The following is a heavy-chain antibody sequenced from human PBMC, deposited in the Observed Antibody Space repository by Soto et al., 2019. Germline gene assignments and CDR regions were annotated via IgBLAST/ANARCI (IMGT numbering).Heavy chain of an antibody. D-gene: IGHD3-22*01. J-gene: IGHJ6*02. CDR1: GDSISSYF. Sequence: ASETLSLTCTVSGDSISSYFWSWIRQPPGKGLEWIGCVYHSGSTNYSPSLKRRVSISVDTSKNQYSLRLTSVTAADTAVYYCARTYSSSYSRYPVYYGMDVWGQGTTVT. CDR2: VYHSGST. CDR3: ARTYSSSYSRYPVYYGMDV. V-gene: IGHV4-59*01.